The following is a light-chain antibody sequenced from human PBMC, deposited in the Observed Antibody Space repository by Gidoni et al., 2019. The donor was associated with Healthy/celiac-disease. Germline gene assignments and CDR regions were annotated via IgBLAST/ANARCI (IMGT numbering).Light chain of an antibody. CDR2: DAS. CDR3: QQYDNLYT. Sequence: IHMTQSPSSLSASVGDRVTITSQASQDSSNYLNWYQQTPGKAPKLLIYDASNLETGVPSRFSGSGSGTDFTFTISILQPEDIATYYCQQYDNLYTFGQGTKLEIK. V-gene: IGKV1-33*01. J-gene: IGKJ2*01. CDR1: QDSSNY.